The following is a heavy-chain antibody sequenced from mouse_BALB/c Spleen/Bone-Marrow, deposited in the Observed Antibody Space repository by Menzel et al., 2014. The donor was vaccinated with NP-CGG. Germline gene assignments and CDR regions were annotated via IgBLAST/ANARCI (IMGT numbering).Heavy chain of an antibody. D-gene: IGHD2-2*01. CDR2: VRLKSNNYAT. CDR1: GFIFSDYW. CDR3: TTIGYPYTLDY. Sequence: EVNVEESGGGLVQPGGSMKLSCVASGFIFSDYWMNWVRQSPEKGLEWVAEVRLKSNNYATHYAESVKGRFTISRDDSKSSVYLHMNTLRTEDTGIYYCTTIGYPYTLDYWGQGTSVTVSS. V-gene: IGHV6-6*02. J-gene: IGHJ4*01.